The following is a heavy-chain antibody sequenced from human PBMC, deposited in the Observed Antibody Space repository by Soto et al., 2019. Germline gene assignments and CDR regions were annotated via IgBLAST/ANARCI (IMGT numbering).Heavy chain of an antibody. D-gene: IGHD6-13*01. CDR2: INHSGST. CDR1: GGSFSGYY. CDR3: ARTRIASACLRWFDP. J-gene: IGHJ5*02. Sequence: QVQLQQWGAGLLKPSETLSLPCAVYGGSFSGYYWSWIRQPPGKGLEWIGGINHSGSTNYNPYLKSRVTISVDTSKNQFSLKLSSVTAADTAVYYCARTRIASACLRWFDPWGQGTLGTVSS. V-gene: IGHV4-34*01.